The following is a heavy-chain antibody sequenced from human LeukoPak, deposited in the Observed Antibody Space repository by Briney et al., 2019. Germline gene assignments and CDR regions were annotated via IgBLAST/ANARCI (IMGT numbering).Heavy chain of an antibody. CDR2: IYPGDSDT. CDR3: ARLDDYGGNSAYWYFDL. V-gene: IGHV5-51*01. J-gene: IGHJ2*01. Sequence: GESLKISCKGSGYSFTSYWIGWVRQMPGKGLEWMGIIYPGDSDTRYSPSFQGQVTISADKSISTAYLQWSSLKASDTAMYYCARLDDYGGNSAYWYFDLWGRGTLVTVPS. CDR1: GYSFTSYW. D-gene: IGHD4-23*01.